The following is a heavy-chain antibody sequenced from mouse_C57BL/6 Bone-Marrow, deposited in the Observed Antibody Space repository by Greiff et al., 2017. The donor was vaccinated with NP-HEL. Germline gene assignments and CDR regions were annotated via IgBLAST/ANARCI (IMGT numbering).Heavy chain of an antibody. CDR2: ISYDGSN. CDR1: GYSITSGYY. J-gene: IGHJ4*01. CDR3: ARAIYYDYDDYAMDY. D-gene: IGHD2-4*01. Sequence: DVKLQESGPGLVKPSRSLSLTCSVTGYSITSGYYWNWIRQFPGNKLEWMGYISYDGSNNYNPSLKNRISITRDTSKNQFFLKLNSVTTEDTATYYCARAIYYDYDDYAMDYWGQGTSVTVSS. V-gene: IGHV3-6*01.